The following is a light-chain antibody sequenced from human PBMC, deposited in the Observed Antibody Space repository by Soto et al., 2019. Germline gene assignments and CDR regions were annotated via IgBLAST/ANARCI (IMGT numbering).Light chain of an antibody. CDR2: GNS. CDR1: XXXIGAGYD. Sequence: QSVLTQPPSVSGAPGXXVTISCTGXXXXIGAGYDVHWYQQLPGTAPKLLIYGNSNRPSGVPDRFSGSKSGTSASLAITGLQAEDEADYYCQSYDSSLSGSVFGGGTKLTVL. CDR3: QSYDSSLSGSV. J-gene: IGLJ2*01. V-gene: IGLV1-40*01.